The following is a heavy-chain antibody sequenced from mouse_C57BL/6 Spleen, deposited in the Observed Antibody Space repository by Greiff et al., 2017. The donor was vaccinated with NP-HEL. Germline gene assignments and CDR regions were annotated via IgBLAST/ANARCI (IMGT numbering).Heavy chain of an antibody. Sequence: QVQLQQSGAELVRPGASVTLSCKASGYTFTDYEMHWVKQTPVHGLEWIGAIDPDTGGTTYNQKFTGKAILTADKSSSTAYMELRSLTSEDSAVDYCTRSYYYGSGLGYWGKGTLVTVSA. J-gene: IGHJ3*01. CDR3: TRSYYYGSGLGY. V-gene: IGHV1-15*01. CDR2: IDPDTGGT. D-gene: IGHD1-1*01. CDR1: GYTFTDYE.